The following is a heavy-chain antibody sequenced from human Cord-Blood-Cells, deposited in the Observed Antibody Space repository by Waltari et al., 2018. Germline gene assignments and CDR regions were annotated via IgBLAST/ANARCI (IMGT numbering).Heavy chain of an antibody. J-gene: IGHJ4*02. V-gene: IGHV1-69*09. CDR1: GGTFSSHA. CDR2: FIPSLGMA. Sequence: QVQLVQSGAEVKKPGSSVKVSCKASGGTFSSHAITWVRQAPGQGLEWMGRFIPSLGMANYAQKFQGRVTITADKSTSTAYMELSSLRSEDTAVYYCARVIAARPGYWGQGTLVTVSS. D-gene: IGHD6-6*01. CDR3: ARVIAARPGY.